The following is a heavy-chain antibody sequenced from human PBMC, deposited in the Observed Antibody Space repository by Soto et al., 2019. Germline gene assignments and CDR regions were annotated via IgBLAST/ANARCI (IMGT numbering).Heavy chain of an antibody. CDR2: INQDGGEK. V-gene: IGHV3-7*01. CDR3: VRTGRVIPAGSGY. Sequence: PGGSLRLSCAASGFTFSTYWMSWVRQAPGKGLEWVANINQDGGEKHYVDSVKGRFTISRDNAKNSLYLQMNSLRAEDTAVFYCVRTGRVIPAGSGYWGQGTLVTVSS. D-gene: IGHD2-2*01. CDR1: GFTFSTYW. J-gene: IGHJ4*02.